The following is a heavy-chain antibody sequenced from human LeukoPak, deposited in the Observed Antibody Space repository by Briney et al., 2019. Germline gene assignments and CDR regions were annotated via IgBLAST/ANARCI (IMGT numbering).Heavy chain of an antibody. D-gene: IGHD2-21*02. Sequence: GGSLRLSCAASGFTFSSYWMNWVRQAPGKGLVWVSRIASDGSSTTYADSVKGRFSISRDNAKNTLYLQMHSLRPGDTAVYYCVREDTPATANYWGQGTLVTIPS. V-gene: IGHV3-74*01. J-gene: IGHJ4*02. CDR3: VREDTPATANY. CDR1: GFTFSSYW. CDR2: IASDGSST.